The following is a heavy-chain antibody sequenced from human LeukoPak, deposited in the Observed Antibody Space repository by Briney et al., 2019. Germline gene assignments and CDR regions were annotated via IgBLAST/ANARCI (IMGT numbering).Heavy chain of an antibody. CDR2: INHNGGT. V-gene: IGHV4-34*01. D-gene: IGHD4-17*01. Sequence: SETLSLTCAVYGGSFSGYFWSWIRHPPGKGLEWIGDINHNGGTNYNPSLKSRVTTSVDTSKNQFSLKLSSVTAADTAVYYCALGGDYRDYWGQGTLVTVSS. CDR3: ALGGDYRDY. J-gene: IGHJ4*02. CDR1: GGSFSGYF.